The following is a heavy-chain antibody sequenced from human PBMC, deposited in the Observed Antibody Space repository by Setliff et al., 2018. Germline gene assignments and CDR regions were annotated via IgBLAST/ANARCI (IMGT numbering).Heavy chain of an antibody. CDR2: IYVTEST. J-gene: IGHJ4*02. CDR1: GFSITNGYY. CDR3: SASRAYTGAVEEWFLPKTFDF. D-gene: IGHD3-10*01. Sequence: SETLSLTCAVSGFSITNGYYWGWIRQSPGRGLEWIGRIYVTESTKYNPSLKSRVTLSIDTSKNQFYLKVSSVTAADAALYSCSASRAYTGAVEEWFLPKTFDFWGQGSPVTVSS. V-gene: IGHV4-38-2*01.